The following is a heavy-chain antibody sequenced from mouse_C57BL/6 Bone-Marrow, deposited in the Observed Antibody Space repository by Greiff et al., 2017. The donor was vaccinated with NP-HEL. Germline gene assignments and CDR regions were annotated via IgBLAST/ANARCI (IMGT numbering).Heavy chain of an antibody. V-gene: IGHV14-4*01. J-gene: IGHJ2*01. CDR3: TTPITTVVAPY. CDR2: IDPENGDT. Sequence: VQLQQSGAELVRPGASVKLSCTASGFNIKDDYMPWVKQRPEQGLEWIGWIDPENGDTEYASKFQGKATITADTSSNTAYLQLSSLTSEDTAVYYCTTPITTVVAPYWGQGTTLTVSS. CDR1: GFNIKDDY. D-gene: IGHD1-1*01.